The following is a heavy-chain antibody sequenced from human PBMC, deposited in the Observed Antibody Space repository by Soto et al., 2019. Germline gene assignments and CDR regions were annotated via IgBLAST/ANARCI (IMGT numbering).Heavy chain of an antibody. D-gene: IGHD6-19*01. CDR1: GFTFDSHW. CDR2: IKTDGYAA. Sequence: ESGGVLAQAGGSLRLSCVASGFTFDSHWMHWVRQAPGEGLVWVSRIKTDGYAAAYADSVKGRFTISRDNTKNTVYLQMNSLRAEDTAVYFCVRESGVAADCWGQGTLVTVSS. V-gene: IGHV3-74*01. CDR3: VRESGVAADC. J-gene: IGHJ4*02.